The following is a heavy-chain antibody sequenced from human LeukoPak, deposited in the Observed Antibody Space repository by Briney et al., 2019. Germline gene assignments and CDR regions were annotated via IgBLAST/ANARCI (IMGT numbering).Heavy chain of an antibody. D-gene: IGHD6-19*01. CDR2: ISSSSSYI. J-gene: IGHJ1*01. V-gene: IGHV3-21*01. CDR1: GFTFSSYS. CDR3: ASYHSSGWFLEAEYFQH. Sequence: PGGSLRLSCAASGFTFSSYSMNWVRQAPGKGLEWVSSISSSSSYIYYADSVKGRFTISRDNAKNSLYLQMNSLRAEDTAVYYCASYHSSGWFLEAEYFQHWGQGTLVTVSS.